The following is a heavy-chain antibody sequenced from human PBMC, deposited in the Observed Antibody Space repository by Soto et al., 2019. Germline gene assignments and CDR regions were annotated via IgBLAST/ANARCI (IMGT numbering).Heavy chain of an antibody. Sequence: VQLLESGGGLVQPGGSLRLSCAASGFTFSSYAMSWVRQAPGKGLEWVSAISGSGGSTYYADSVKGRFTISRDNSKNTLYLQMNSLRAEDTAVYYCAKTPRGLLRANYYFDYWGQGTLVTVSS. J-gene: IGHJ4*02. D-gene: IGHD1-26*01. CDR1: GFTFSSYA. V-gene: IGHV3-23*01. CDR2: ISGSGGST. CDR3: AKTPRGLLRANYYFDY.